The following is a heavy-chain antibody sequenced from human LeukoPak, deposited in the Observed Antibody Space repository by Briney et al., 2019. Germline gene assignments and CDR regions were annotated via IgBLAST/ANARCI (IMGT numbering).Heavy chain of an antibody. CDR1: GFTFSDYW. J-gene: IGHJ4*02. CDR2: IKPDGSEI. V-gene: IGHV3-7*02. CDR3: TRSLDY. Sequence: PGGSLRLSCAASGFTFSDYWMDWVRQTPGKGLEWVANIKPDGSEIYYVDSVKGRFTISRDSAKNSLYLQMNSLRAEDTAVYYCTRSLDYWGQGTLVTVSS. D-gene: IGHD2-15*01.